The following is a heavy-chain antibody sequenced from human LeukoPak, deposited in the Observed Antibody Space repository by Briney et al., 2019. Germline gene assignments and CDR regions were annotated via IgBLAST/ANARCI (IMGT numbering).Heavy chain of an antibody. CDR3: ARTPLYSSGWYGGAFDI. V-gene: IGHV1-2*04. J-gene: IGHJ3*02. Sequence: ASVKVSCKASGGTFSSYAISWVRQAPGQGLEWMGWINPNSGGTNYAQKFQGWVTMTRDTSISTAYMELSRLRSDDTAVYYCARTPLYSSGWYGGAFDIWGQGTMVTVSS. D-gene: IGHD6-19*01. CDR2: INPNSGGT. CDR1: GGTFSSYA.